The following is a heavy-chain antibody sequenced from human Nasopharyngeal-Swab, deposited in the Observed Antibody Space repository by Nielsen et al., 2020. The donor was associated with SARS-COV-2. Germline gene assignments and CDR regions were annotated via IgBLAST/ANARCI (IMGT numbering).Heavy chain of an antibody. CDR1: RFSFSAYY. J-gene: IGHJ3*02. CDR2: INPNSGGS. V-gene: IGHV1-2*06. Sequence: ASVKVSCKASRFSFSAYYIHWVRQAPGQGLEWMGRINPNSGGSDYAQRFQGRVTMTRDTSISTAYMELSRLRSDDTAVYYCAGLSAGDAFDIWGQGTMVTVSS. CDR3: AGLSAGDAFDI.